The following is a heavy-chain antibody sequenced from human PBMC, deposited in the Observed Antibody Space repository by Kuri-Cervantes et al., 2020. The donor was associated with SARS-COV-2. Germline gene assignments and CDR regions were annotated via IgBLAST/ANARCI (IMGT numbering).Heavy chain of an antibody. Sequence: GSLRLSCAASGFTFSDYYMSWIRQAPGKGLEWVGEIYHSGSINYNPSLKSRVTISVDTSKNEFSLKLSSVTAADTAVYYCARHRGTIFGVVIWWFDPWGQGTLVTVSS. J-gene: IGHJ5*02. D-gene: IGHD3-3*01. V-gene: IGHV4-34*01. CDR3: ARHRGTIFGVVIWWFDP. CDR1: GFTFSDYY. CDR2: IYHSGSI.